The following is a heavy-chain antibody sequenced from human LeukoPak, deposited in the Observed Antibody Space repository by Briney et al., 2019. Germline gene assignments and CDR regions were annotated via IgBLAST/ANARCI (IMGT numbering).Heavy chain of an antibody. J-gene: IGHJ4*02. CDR3: AKEYDYVWGSYRSPHYFDY. V-gene: IGHV3-23*01. Sequence: PGGSLRLSWAASGFTFSSYAMSWVRQAPGKGLEWVSAISGSGGSTHYADSVKGRFTISRDNSKNTLYLQMNSLRAEDTAVYYCAKEYDYVWGSYRSPHYFDYWGQGTLVTVSS. CDR1: GFTFSSYA. D-gene: IGHD3-16*02. CDR2: ISGSGGST.